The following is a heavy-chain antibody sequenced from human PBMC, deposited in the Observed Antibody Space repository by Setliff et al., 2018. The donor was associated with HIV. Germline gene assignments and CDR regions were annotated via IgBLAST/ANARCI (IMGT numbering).Heavy chain of an antibody. D-gene: IGHD6-13*01. CDR2: ITSYNGNT. CDR3: AIRISAAGSAFQH. Sequence: AASVKVSCKASSYIFSSNDIDWVRQAPGQGLEWMGRITSYNGNTKYAQKFQDRVTMTTDKSTTTAYMDLRSLRSDDTAVYYCAIRISAAGSAFQHWGQGTLVTVSS. V-gene: IGHV1-18*01. CDR1: SYIFSSND. J-gene: IGHJ1*01.